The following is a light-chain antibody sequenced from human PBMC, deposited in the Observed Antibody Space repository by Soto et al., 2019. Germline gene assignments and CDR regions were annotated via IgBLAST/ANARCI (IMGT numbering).Light chain of an antibody. Sequence: QSVLTQPASVSGSPGQSITISCTGSSSDVGSYNLVSWYQHHPGKAPKVLIYEDSKRPSGVSNPFSGSKSGNTASLTISGLQAEDEADYYCCSYAGSSTLVFGGGTKLTVL. V-gene: IGLV2-23*01. CDR3: CSYAGSSTLV. CDR2: EDS. J-gene: IGLJ3*02. CDR1: SSDVGSYNL.